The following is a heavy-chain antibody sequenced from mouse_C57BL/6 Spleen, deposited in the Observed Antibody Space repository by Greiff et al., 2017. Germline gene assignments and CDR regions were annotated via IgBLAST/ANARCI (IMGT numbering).Heavy chain of an antibody. V-gene: IGHV1-82*01. CDR3: ARYDYFYAMDD. D-gene: IGHD1-1*01. Sequence: VQLQQSGPELVKPGASVKISCKASGYAFSSSWMNWVKQRPGKGLEWIGRIYPGDGDTNYNGKFKGKATLTADKSSSTAYMQLSSLTSEDSAVYFCARYDYFYAMDDWGQGTSVTVSS. CDR2: IYPGDGDT. CDR1: GYAFSSSW. J-gene: IGHJ4*01.